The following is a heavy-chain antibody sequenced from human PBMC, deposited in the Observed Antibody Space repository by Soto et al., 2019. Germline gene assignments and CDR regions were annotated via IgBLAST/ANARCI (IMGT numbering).Heavy chain of an antibody. CDR3: ARLHIVVVTAIEGDYFDY. CDR1: GYTFTSYG. CDR2: ISAYNGNT. V-gene: IGHV1-18*01. D-gene: IGHD2-21*02. J-gene: IGHJ4*02. Sequence: GASVKVSCKASGYTFTSYGISWVRQAPGQGLEWMGWISAYNGNTNYAQKLQGRVTMTTDTSTSTAYMELRSLRSDDTAVYYCARLHIVVVTAIEGDYFDYWGQGTLVTVSS.